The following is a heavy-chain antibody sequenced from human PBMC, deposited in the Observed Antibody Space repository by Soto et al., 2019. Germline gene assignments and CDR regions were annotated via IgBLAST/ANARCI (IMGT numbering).Heavy chain of an antibody. V-gene: IGHV5-51*01. CDR2: IYPGDSDT. D-gene: IGHD3-22*01. Sequence: GESLKISCKGSGYSFSSYWISWVRQMPGKGLEWMGIIYPGDSDTRYSPSFQGQVTISADKSISTAYLQWSSLKASDTAMYYCARPYDSSGYYFFDYWGQGTLVTVSS. CDR1: GYSFSSYW. J-gene: IGHJ4*02. CDR3: ARPYDSSGYYFFDY.